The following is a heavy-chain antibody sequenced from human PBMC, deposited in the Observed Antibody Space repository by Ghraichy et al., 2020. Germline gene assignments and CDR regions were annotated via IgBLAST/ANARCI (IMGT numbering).Heavy chain of an antibody. CDR3: ARVRSLQGAFDY. CDR1: GFTFSSYW. D-gene: IGHD4-11*01. CDR2: IKQDGSEK. V-gene: IGHV3-7*03. Sequence: GESLNISCAASGFTFSSYWMSWVRQAPGKGLEWVANIKQDGSEKYYVDSVKGRFTISRDNAKNSLYLQMNSLRAEDTAVYYCARVRSLQGAFDYWGQGTLVTVSS. J-gene: IGHJ4*02.